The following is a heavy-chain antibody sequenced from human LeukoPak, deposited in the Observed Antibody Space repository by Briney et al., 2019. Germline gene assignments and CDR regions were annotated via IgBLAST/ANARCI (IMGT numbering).Heavy chain of an antibody. Sequence: GGSLRLSCAASGFTFSSYWMHWVRHAPGKGLAWVSRIDSDGSSTSYADSVKGRFTISRDNARNTVYLQMNSLRADDTAVYYCARDPSSWNGYFDSWGQGTLVTVSS. V-gene: IGHV3-74*01. CDR3: ARDPSSWNGYFDS. J-gene: IGHJ4*02. CDR1: GFTFSSYW. CDR2: IDSDGSST. D-gene: IGHD6-13*01.